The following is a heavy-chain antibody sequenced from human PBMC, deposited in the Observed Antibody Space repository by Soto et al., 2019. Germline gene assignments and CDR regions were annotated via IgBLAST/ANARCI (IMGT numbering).Heavy chain of an antibody. Sequence: QVQLVESGGGVVQPGRSLRLSCAASGFTFSSYGMHWVRQAPGKGLEWVAVISYDGSNKYYADSVKGRFTISRDNSKNTRYLQMNSLRAEDTAVYYCAKESDNWNDPGNWFDPWGQGTLVTVSS. CDR3: AKESDNWNDPGNWFDP. V-gene: IGHV3-30*18. J-gene: IGHJ5*02. D-gene: IGHD1-1*01. CDR1: GFTFSSYG. CDR2: ISYDGSNK.